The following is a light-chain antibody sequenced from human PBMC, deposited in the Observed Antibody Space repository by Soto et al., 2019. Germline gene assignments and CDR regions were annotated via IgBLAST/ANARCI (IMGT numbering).Light chain of an antibody. CDR1: QSVSSN. J-gene: IGKJ1*01. V-gene: IGKV3-15*01. CDR3: QQYNNWPSGT. Sequence: EIVMTQSPATLSVSPGERATLSCRAGQSVSSNLAWYQQKPGQAPRLLIYGASTRATGIPARFSGSGSGTELTLTISSLQSEDFAVYYCQQYNNWPSGTFGQGTKVEIK. CDR2: GAS.